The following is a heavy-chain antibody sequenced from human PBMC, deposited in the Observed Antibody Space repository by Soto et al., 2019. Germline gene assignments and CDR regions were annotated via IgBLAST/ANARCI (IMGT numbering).Heavy chain of an antibody. J-gene: IGHJ6*02. D-gene: IGHD4-17*01. CDR3: ARAHYGDYGYGMDV. V-gene: IGHV4-30-2*01. CDR1: GGSISSGGYS. Sequence: QLQLQESGSGLVKPSQTLSLTCAVSGGSISSGGYSWTWIRQPPGKGLEWIGYIYHSGSAYYNPSLRRRVTISVARSKNQFSLKLRSVTAADTAVYYCARAHYGDYGYGMDVWGQGTTVTVSS. CDR2: IYHSGSA.